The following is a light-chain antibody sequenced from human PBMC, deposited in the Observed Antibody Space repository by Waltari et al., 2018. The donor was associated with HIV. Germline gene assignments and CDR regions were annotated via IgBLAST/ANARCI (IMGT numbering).Light chain of an antibody. J-gene: IGLJ2*01. V-gene: IGLV2-14*03. CDR1: RADVGGYNL. Sequence: QSALTPPASVSGSPGQSITISCTGTRADVGGYNLFSWYQKHPGKAPKLIIYNVNSRPSGVSIRFSGSRSANTASLTISGLQAEDEADYFCSSYTSSGPRYVLFGGGTRLTVL. CDR2: NVN. CDR3: SSYTSSGPRYVL.